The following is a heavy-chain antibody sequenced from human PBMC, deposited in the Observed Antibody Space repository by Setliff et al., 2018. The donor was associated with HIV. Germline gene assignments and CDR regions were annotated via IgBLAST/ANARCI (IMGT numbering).Heavy chain of an antibody. Sequence: SETLSLTCTVSGGSIRSFFWSWIRQPPGKGLEWIGNMYYRGSTYYNPSLKSRVTISVDTSKNQFSLRVNSVTAADTAVYYCAKGSGKITIYYYYMDVWGKGTTVTVSS. CDR2: MYYRGST. D-gene: IGHD3-3*01. CDR3: AKGSGKITIYYYYMDV. J-gene: IGHJ6*03. CDR1: GGSIRSFF. V-gene: IGHV4-59*04.